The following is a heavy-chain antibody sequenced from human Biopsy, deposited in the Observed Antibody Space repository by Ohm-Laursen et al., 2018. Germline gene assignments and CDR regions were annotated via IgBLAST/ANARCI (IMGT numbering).Heavy chain of an antibody. D-gene: IGHD1-1*01. Sequence: SLRLSCAATGFSFSSYGMHWVRQAPGKGLAWVAVLWYDGSNKYYADSVKGRFTVSRDNSKNTLYLQMNSLRAEDTAMYYCARPTNARAGGAPFDIWGQGTMVTVSS. CDR2: LWYDGSNK. CDR3: ARPTNARAGGAPFDI. CDR1: GFSFSSYG. V-gene: IGHV3-33*01. J-gene: IGHJ3*02.